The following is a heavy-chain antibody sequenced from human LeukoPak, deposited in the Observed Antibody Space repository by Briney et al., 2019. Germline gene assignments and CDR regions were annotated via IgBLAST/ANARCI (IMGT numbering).Heavy chain of an antibody. V-gene: IGHV4-30-4*01. Sequence: SQTLSLTCSVSGDSISSGDYYWNWIRQPPGKGLEWIGYIYDSGSTFYNPSLKSRVTVSLDTSKNQFSLKLNSVTAADAAVYYCARSAIFGDNPFDCWGQGTLVTVSS. CDR3: ARSAIFGDNPFDC. CDR2: IYDSGST. CDR1: GDSISSGDYY. D-gene: IGHD3-3*01. J-gene: IGHJ4*02.